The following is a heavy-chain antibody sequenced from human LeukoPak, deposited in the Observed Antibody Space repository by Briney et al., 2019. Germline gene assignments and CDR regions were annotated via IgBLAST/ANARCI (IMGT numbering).Heavy chain of an antibody. D-gene: IGHD1-1*01. CDR3: ARDLGYNWNERGFDY. CDR1: GGSISSYY. J-gene: IGHJ4*02. V-gene: IGHV4-4*07. Sequence: SETLSLTCTVSGGSISSYYWSWIRQPAGKGLEWIGRIYTGGSTNYNPSLKSRVTMSVDTSKNQFSLKLSSVTAADTAVYYCARDLGYNWNERGFDYWGQGTLVTVSS. CDR2: IYTGGST.